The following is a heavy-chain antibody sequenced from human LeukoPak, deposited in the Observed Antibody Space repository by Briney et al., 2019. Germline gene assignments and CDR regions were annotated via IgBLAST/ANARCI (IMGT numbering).Heavy chain of an antibody. J-gene: IGHJ6*03. CDR3: ARDPYDFWSGYYPHTYYYYYMDV. CDR1: GFTFSSYA. CDR2: ISYDGSNK. D-gene: IGHD3-3*01. Sequence: GGSLRLSCAASGFTFSSYAMHWVRQAPGKGLEWVAVISYDGSNKYYADSVKGRFTISRDNSKNTLYLQMNSLRAEDTAVYYCARDPYDFWSGYYPHTYYYYYMDVWGKGTTVTVSS. V-gene: IGHV3-30*04.